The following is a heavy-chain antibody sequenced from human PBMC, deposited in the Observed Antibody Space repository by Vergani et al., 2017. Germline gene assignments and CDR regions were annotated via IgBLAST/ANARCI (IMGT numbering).Heavy chain of an antibody. CDR2: IYGSGTT. D-gene: IGHD3-22*01. J-gene: IGHJ4*02. CDR3: AREPHYYDATGYNYHV. V-gene: IGHV4-39*07. Sequence: QVQLQESGPGLVKPPGTLSLTCAVSGGSISSSSYYWGWIRQPPGEGLEWIGRIYGSGTTNYNPSLRSRVTISVDTSKNQFSLHLSSVTAADTAVYFCAREPHYYDATGYNYHVWGQGTLVIVSS. CDR1: GGSISSSSYY.